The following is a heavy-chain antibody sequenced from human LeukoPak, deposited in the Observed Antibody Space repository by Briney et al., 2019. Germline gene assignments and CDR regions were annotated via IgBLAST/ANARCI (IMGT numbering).Heavy chain of an antibody. J-gene: IGHJ6*02. CDR2: INHSGST. CDR1: GGTFSGYY. CDR3: AYMGYGMYV. D-gene: IGHD4-11*01. Sequence: SETLSLTCAVYGGTFSGYYWSWIRQPPGKGLEWIGEINHSGSTNYNPSLKSRVTISVDTSKNQFSLKLSSVTAADTAVYYCAYMGYGMYVWGQGTTVTVSS. V-gene: IGHV4-34*08.